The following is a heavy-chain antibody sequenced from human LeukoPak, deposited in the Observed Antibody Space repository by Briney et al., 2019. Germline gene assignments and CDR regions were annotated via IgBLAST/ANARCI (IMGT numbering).Heavy chain of an antibody. CDR1: GFTFSSYS. CDR3: AGCRDPIVATIHY. V-gene: IGHV3-21*01. CDR2: ISSSSSYI. Sequence: GGSLRLSCAASGFTFSSYSMNWVRQAPGKGLEWVSSISSSSSYIYYADSVKGRFTISRDNAKNSLYLQMNSLRAEDTAVYYCAGCRDPIVATIHYRGQGTLVTVSS. D-gene: IGHD5-12*01. J-gene: IGHJ4*02.